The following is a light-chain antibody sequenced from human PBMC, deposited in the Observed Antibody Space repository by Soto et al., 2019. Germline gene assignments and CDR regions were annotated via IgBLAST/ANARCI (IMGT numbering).Light chain of an antibody. V-gene: IGKV3-15*01. CDR2: GAS. CDR1: QSVSSN. Sequence: EIVMTQSPATLSVSPGERATLSCRASQSVSSNLGWYQQKPGQAPRLLIYGASTRAIGIPARFSGSGSGTEFTLTISSLQSEDFAVYYCQQYDNWPPYTFGQGTKLEIK. CDR3: QQYDNWPPYT. J-gene: IGKJ2*01.